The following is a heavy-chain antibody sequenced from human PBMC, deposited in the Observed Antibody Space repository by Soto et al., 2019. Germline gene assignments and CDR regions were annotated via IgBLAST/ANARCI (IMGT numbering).Heavy chain of an antibody. CDR1: GFRFDDYS. CDR3: AKDSAYDILTGYAFDI. CDR2: ITWNSNNV. V-gene: IGHV3-9*01. D-gene: IGHD3-9*01. J-gene: IGHJ3*02. Sequence: EGQLVESGGDLVQPGRSLRLSCAASGFRFDDYSMHWVRHAPGKGLEWVSGITWNSNNVGSAESVKGRFXSSRDNAKNALYLQMAALTPEDTDFNYCAKDSAYDILTGYAFDIWGHGTMVTVSS.